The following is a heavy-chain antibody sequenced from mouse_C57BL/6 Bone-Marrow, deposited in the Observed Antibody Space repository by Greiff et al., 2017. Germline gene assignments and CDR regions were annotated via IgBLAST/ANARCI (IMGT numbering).Heavy chain of an antibody. CDR2: IYPRSGNT. Sequence: QVQLKQSGAELARPGASVKLSCKASGYTFTSYGISWVKQRTGQGLEWIGEIYPRSGNTYYNEKFKGKATLTADKSSSTAYMELRSLTSYDSAVYFCARFLYYSNFWYFDVWGTGTTVTVSS. CDR3: ARFLYYSNFWYFDV. V-gene: IGHV1-81*01. D-gene: IGHD2-5*01. J-gene: IGHJ1*03. CDR1: GYTFTSYG.